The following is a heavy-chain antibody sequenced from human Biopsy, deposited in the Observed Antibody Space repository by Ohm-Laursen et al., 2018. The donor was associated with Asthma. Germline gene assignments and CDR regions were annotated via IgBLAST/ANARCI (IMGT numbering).Heavy chain of an antibody. V-gene: IGHV3-53*01. J-gene: IGHJ3*02. Sequence: SLRLSCAASGFTFSTYGMHWVRQPPGKGLEWVAVIYSGGSTYYADSVQGRVTISRDNSKNTLYLQMNSLRAEDTAVYYCARAYGGSFFSGSFDIWGQGTMVTVSS. CDR2: IYSGGST. CDR3: ARAYGGSFFSGSFDI. CDR1: GFTFSTYG. D-gene: IGHD4-23*01.